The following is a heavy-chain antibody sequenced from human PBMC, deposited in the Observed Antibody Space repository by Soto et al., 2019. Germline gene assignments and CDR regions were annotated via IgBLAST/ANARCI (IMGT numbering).Heavy chain of an antibody. CDR2: IYHSGST. J-gene: IGHJ4*02. D-gene: IGHD1-26*01. CDR3: ARDGMGRDYFDY. V-gene: IGHV4-30-2*01. Sequence: PSETLSRTCAFSGVSISSGGYSWSWIRQPPGKGLEWIGYIYHSGSTYYNPSLKSRVTISVDRSKNQFSLKLSSVTAADTAVYYCARDGMGRDYFDYWGQGTLVTVSS. CDR1: GVSISSGGYS.